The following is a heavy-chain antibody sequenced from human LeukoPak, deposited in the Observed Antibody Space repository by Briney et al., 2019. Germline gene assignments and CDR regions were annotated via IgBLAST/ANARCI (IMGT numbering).Heavy chain of an antibody. CDR2: INPGNGNT. CDR1: GYIFIHHA. V-gene: IGHV1-3*01. Sequence: PVASVKVSCKASGYIFIHHAIHWVRQAPGQRLEWMGWINPGNGNTKYSQKFQGRVTITRDTSASTAYMELSRPTAEDTAVYYCARDVIEMATITGVLYYWGQGTLVTVSS. CDR3: ARDVIEMATITGVLYY. D-gene: IGHD5-24*01. J-gene: IGHJ4*02.